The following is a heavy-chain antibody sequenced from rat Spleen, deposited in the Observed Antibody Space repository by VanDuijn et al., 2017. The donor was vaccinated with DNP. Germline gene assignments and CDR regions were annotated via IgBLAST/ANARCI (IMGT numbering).Heavy chain of an antibody. CDR3: ARLPLTGSPLYY. Sequence: EVQLVESGGGLVQPGRSLKLSCAASGFTFSDYAMAWVRPAPKKGLEWVATISYDGSRTYYRDSVKGRFTISRDNAKSTLYLQMDSMESEETATYYCARLPLTGSPLYYWGQGVMVTVSS. D-gene: IGHD1-3*01. CDR2: ISYDGSRT. V-gene: IGHV5-17*01. CDR1: GFTFSDYA. J-gene: IGHJ2*01.